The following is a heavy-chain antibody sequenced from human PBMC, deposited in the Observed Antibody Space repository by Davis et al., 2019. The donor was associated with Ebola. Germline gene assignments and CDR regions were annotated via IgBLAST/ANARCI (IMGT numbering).Heavy chain of an antibody. D-gene: IGHD6-6*01. Sequence: PGGSLRLSCAASGFTFSSYWMTWVRLAPGKGLEWVANIKQDGSEKYYVDSVKGRFTISRDNAKNSLYLQMNSLRAEDTAVYYCARGADSSSLDYWGQGTLVTVSS. CDR1: GFTFSSYW. CDR3: ARGADSSSLDY. J-gene: IGHJ4*02. V-gene: IGHV3-7*01. CDR2: IKQDGSEK.